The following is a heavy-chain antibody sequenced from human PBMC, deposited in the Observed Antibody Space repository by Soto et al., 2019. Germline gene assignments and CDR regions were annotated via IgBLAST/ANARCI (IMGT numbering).Heavy chain of an antibody. D-gene: IGHD3-22*01. Sequence: TLSLTCTVSGGSISSGDYYWSWIRQPPGKGLEWIGYIYYSGSTYYNPSLKSRVIISVDTSKNQFSLKLSSVTAADTAVYYCARAVSYYYDSSGYYYDPTFDYWGQGTLVTVSS. CDR3: ARAVSYYYDSSGYYYDPTFDY. J-gene: IGHJ4*02. V-gene: IGHV4-30-4*01. CDR1: GGSISSGDYY. CDR2: IYYSGST.